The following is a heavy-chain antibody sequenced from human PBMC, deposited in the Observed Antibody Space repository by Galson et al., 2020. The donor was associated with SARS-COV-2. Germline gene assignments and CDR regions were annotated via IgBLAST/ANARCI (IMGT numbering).Heavy chain of an antibody. D-gene: IGHD3-22*01. CDR1: GFNFSNYW. J-gene: IGHJ5*02. CDR3: LREGTYDESNGFGDR. Sequence: PGGSLRLSCVASGFNFSNYWIHWVRQAPGKGLIWLSRINTVGNDTTYADSVKGRFSISRDNAKSTSYLQMNDVRIEDMAVYYCLREGTYDESNGFGDRWGQGTLVTVSS. CDR2: INTVGNDT. V-gene: IGHV3-74*01.